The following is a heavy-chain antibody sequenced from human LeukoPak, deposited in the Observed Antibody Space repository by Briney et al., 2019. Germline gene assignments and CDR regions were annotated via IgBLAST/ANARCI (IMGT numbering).Heavy chain of an antibody. CDR1: GFTLSTYW. Sequence: GGSLRLSCAASGFTLSTYWMTWVRQAPGKGLEWVANIKQDGSEKYYVDSVKGRFTISRDNAKNSLYLQMNSLRAEDTAVYYCARRYFDYWGQGTLVTVSS. V-gene: IGHV3-7*01. CDR3: ARRYFDY. CDR2: IKQDGSEK. J-gene: IGHJ4*02. D-gene: IGHD1-14*01.